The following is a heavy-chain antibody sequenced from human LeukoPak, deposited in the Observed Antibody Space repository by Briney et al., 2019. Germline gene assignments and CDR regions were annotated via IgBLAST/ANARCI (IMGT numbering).Heavy chain of an antibody. CDR3: ARDQGGTGSWYEGEGY. CDR1: GFXFSVFE. Sequence: PGGSLRLSCAASGFXFSVFEINWVRQAPGKGLEWVSYISSTGSWTFYADSVKGRFTISRDNAKNSLYLQMNSLRAEDTALYYCARDQGGTGSWYEGEGYWGQGTLVTVSS. D-gene: IGHD6-13*01. CDR2: ISSTGSWT. J-gene: IGHJ4*02. V-gene: IGHV3-48*03.